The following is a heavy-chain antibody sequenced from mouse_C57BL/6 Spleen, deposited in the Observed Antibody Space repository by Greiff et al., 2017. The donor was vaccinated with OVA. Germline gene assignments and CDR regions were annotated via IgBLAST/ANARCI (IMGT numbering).Heavy chain of an antibody. CDR1: GFTFSDYG. CDR3: ARARAMDY. J-gene: IGHJ4*01. V-gene: IGHV5-17*01. CDR2: ISSGSSTI. Sequence: EVKLEESGGGLVQPGGSLKLSCAASGFTFSDYGMHWVRQAPEKGLEWVAYISSGSSTIYYADTVKGRFTISRDNAKNTLFLQMTSLRSEDTAMYYCARARAMDYWGQGTSVTVSS.